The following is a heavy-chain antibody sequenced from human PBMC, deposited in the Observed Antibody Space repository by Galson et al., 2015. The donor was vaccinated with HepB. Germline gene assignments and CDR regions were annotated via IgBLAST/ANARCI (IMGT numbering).Heavy chain of an antibody. J-gene: IGHJ5*02. CDR1: GYIFSSYS. CDR3: ARGSPVVAVDATQNNWFDP. CDR2: INPYNRDA. D-gene: IGHD2-15*01. Sequence: SVKVSCKASGYIFSSYSITWVRQAPGQGLEWVGWINPYNRDANYARKLQGRVTMSTDTSTNTAYMELRSLRSDDTAVYYCARGSPVVAVDATQNNWFDPWGQGTPVTVSS. V-gene: IGHV1-18*01.